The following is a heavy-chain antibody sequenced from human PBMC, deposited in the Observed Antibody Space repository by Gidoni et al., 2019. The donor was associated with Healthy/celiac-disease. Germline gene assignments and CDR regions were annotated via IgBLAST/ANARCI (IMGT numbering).Heavy chain of an antibody. CDR1: GFHFSSYG. CDR2: ISYDGSNK. D-gene: IGHD3-10*01. Sequence: QVQLVESGGGVVQPGRSLRLSCAASGFHFSSYGMHWVRQAPGKGLEWVAVISYDGSNKYYADSVKGRFTISRDNSKNTLYLQMNSLRAEDTAVYYCAKDHFSVYGSGSEYFDYWGQGTLVTVSS. J-gene: IGHJ4*02. CDR3: AKDHFSVYGSGSEYFDY. V-gene: IGHV3-30*18.